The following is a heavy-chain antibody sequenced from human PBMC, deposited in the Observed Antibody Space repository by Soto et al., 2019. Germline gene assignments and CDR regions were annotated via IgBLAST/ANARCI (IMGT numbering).Heavy chain of an antibody. CDR2: IYYSGST. CDR1: GGSISSGGYY. Sequence: QVQLQESGPGLVKPSQTLSLTCTVSGGSISSGGYYWSWIRQHPGKGLEWIGYIYYSGSTYYNPSLQSRVTISVGTSKNQFSLKLSSVTAADTAVYYCARGGGLMHLFDYWGQGTLVTVSS. D-gene: IGHD3-16*01. J-gene: IGHJ4*02. CDR3: ARGGGLMHLFDY. V-gene: IGHV4-31*03.